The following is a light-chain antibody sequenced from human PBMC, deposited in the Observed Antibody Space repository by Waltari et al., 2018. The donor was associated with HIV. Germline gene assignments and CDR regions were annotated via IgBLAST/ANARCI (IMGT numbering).Light chain of an antibody. CDR1: SSDVGGYNY. J-gene: IGLJ2*01. CDR2: EVT. Sequence: QSALTQPASVSGSPGQSITISCTGTSSDVGGYNYVSWYQLHPSKAPKLMIFEVTNRPSGVSNRFSGSKSGNTASLTISGLQAEDEADYYCSSYTSSSSVLFGGGTKLTVL. V-gene: IGLV2-14*01. CDR3: SSYTSSSSVL.